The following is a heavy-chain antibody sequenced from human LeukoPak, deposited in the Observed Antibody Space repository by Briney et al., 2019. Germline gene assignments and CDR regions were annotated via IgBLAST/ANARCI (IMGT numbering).Heavy chain of an antibody. Sequence: VASVKVSCKASGGTFSSYTISWVRQAPGQGLEWMGRIIPILGIANYAQKFQGRVTITADKSTSTAYMELSSLRSEDTAVYYRARNQRGRSPPPWGQGTLVTVSS. V-gene: IGHV1-69*02. CDR1: GGTFSSYT. J-gene: IGHJ5*02. CDR2: IIPILGIA. D-gene: IGHD3-10*01. CDR3: ARNQRGRSPPP.